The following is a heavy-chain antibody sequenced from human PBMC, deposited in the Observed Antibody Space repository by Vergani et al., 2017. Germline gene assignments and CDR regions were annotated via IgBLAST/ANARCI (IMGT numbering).Heavy chain of an antibody. D-gene: IGHD3-22*01. V-gene: IGHV4-39*01. J-gene: IGHJ4*02. Sequence: QVQLQESGPGLVKPSETLSLTCTVSGGSIFNSRYYWGWIRQPPGKGLEWIGSMDYNGRAYYTPSLRRRVAISIDTSKMQFSLKLYSLTAADTAIYYCARHVTQDYYNDSDYFDYWGLGTLVTVSS. CDR1: GGSIFNSRYY. CDR3: ARHVTQDYYNDSDYFDY. CDR2: MDYNGRA.